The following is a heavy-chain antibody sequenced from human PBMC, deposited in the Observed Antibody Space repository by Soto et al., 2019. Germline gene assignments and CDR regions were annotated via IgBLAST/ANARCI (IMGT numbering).Heavy chain of an antibody. Sequence: GGSLRLSCAASGFTFSSYSMNWVRQAPGKGLEWVSSISSSSSYIYYADSVKGRFTISRDNAKNSLYLQMNSLRAEDTAVYYCARVVVASSRNFDYWGQGTLVTVSS. J-gene: IGHJ4*02. D-gene: IGHD2-15*01. CDR3: ARVVVASSRNFDY. CDR1: GFTFSSYS. V-gene: IGHV3-21*01. CDR2: ISSSSSYI.